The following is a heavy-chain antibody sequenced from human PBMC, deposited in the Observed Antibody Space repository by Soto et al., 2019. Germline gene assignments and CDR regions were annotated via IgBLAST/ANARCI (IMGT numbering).Heavy chain of an antibody. D-gene: IGHD3-3*01. CDR2: ISAYNGNT. Sequence: SVKVSCKASGYTFTSYGISWVRQAPGQGLEWMGWISAYNGNTNYAQKLQGRVTMTTDTSTSTAYMELRSLRSDDTAVYYCARVLVVDDFWSGYPDYWGQGTLVTVSS. CDR1: GYTFTSYG. J-gene: IGHJ4*02. CDR3: ARVLVVDDFWSGYPDY. V-gene: IGHV1-18*01.